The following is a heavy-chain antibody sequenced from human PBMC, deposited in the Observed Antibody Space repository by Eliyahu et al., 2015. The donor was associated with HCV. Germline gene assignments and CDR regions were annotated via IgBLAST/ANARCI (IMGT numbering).Heavy chain of an antibody. Sequence: SGSGGSTYYADSVKGRFTISRDNSKNTLYLQMNSLRAEDTAVYYCAKAGPPKGYSSSWYGANAFDIWGQGTMVTVSS. J-gene: IGHJ3*02. CDR2: SGSGGST. V-gene: IGHV3-23*01. CDR3: AKAGPPKGYSSSWYGANAFDI. D-gene: IGHD6-13*01.